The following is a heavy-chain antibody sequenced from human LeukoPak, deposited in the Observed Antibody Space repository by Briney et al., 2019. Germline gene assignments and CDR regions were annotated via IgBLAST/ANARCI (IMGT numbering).Heavy chain of an antibody. Sequence: SETLSLTCTVSGGSISSSSYYWGWIRQPPGKGLEWIGSIYYSGSTYYNPSLKSRVTISVDTSKNQFSLKLSSVTAADTAVYYCAGLVTNGCYRVWGQGTLVTVSS. CDR2: IYYSGST. J-gene: IGHJ4*02. D-gene: IGHD3-22*01. CDR1: GGSISSSSYY. CDR3: AGLVTNGCYRV. V-gene: IGHV4-39*01.